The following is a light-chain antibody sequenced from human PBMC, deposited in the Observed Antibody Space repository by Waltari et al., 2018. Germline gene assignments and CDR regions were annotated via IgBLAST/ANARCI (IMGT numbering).Light chain of an antibody. V-gene: IGKV3-20*01. J-gene: IGKJ2*01. CDR1: QSLTKVY. Sequence: VLTQTPGTLSLSTGERATPSCRASQSLTKVYLAWYQQKPGQAPRRLIYGASSRAAGIPDRCSGSGSGTAFTLTISRLEPEDFAVYYGQQYGSSVMYTFGQGTKLEIK. CDR2: GAS. CDR3: QQYGSSVMYT.